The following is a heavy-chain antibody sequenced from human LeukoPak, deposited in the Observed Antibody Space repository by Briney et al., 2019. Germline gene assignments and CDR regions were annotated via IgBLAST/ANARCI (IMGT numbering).Heavy chain of an antibody. J-gene: IGHJ4*02. CDR3: ARLLEAAVAGTRGDYFDY. Sequence: SETLSLTCTVSGLSISSGHYWGWIRQPPGKGLEWIASIYHSGGRFETGSTHYSPSLKSRVTISVDTSKNQLSLMMTSVTAADTAVYYCARLLEAAVAGTRGDYFDYWGQGTLVTVSS. CDR2: IYHSGGRFETGST. V-gene: IGHV4-38-2*02. D-gene: IGHD6-19*01. CDR1: GLSISSGHY.